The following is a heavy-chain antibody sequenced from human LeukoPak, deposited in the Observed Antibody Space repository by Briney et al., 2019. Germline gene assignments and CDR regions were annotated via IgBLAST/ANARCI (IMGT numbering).Heavy chain of an antibody. V-gene: IGHV4-39*07. CDR1: GGSISSSRYY. Sequence: SETLSLTCTVSGGSISSSRYYGGWIRQPPGKGLEWIGSLYYSGNTYYNPSLKSRATISVDTSKNQFSLKLSSVTTSDTALYYCARDLGARFESWGQGILVTVSS. J-gene: IGHJ4*02. CDR2: LYYSGNT. D-gene: IGHD3-16*01. CDR3: ARDLGARFES.